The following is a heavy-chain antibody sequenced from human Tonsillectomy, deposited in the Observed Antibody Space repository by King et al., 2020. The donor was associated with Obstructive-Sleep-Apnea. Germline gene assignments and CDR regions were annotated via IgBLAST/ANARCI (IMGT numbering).Heavy chain of an antibody. Sequence: VQLVESGGGLVQPGRSLRLSCAASGFTFDDYAMHWVRQAPGKGLEWVSGISWNSGSIGYADSVKGRFTISRDNAKNSLYLQMNSLRAEDTALYYCAKLAYCSSTSCQTFDYWGLGTLVTVSS. J-gene: IGHJ4*02. CDR3: AKLAYCSSTSCQTFDY. CDR2: ISWNSGSI. CDR1: GFTFDDYA. D-gene: IGHD2-2*01. V-gene: IGHV3-9*01.